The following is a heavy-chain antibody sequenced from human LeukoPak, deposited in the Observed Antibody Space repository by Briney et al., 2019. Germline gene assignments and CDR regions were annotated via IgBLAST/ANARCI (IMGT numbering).Heavy chain of an antibody. CDR2: ISGSGGST. D-gene: IGHD3-3*01. J-gene: IGHJ4*02. CDR3: AKATYDFWSGYYTPAVTYYFDY. V-gene: IGHV3-23*01. Sequence: GGSLRLSCAASEFTFSTYNMNWVRQAPGKGLEWVSAISGSGGSTYYADSVKGRFTISRDNSKNTLYLQMNSLRAEDTAVYYCAKATYDFWSGYYTPAVTYYFDYWGQGTLVTVSS. CDR1: EFTFSTYN.